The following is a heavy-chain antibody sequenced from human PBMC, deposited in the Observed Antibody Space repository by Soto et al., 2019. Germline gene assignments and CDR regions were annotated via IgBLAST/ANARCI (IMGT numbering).Heavy chain of an antibody. J-gene: IGHJ4*02. V-gene: IGHV3-33*01. D-gene: IGHD5-18*01. Sequence: QVQLVESGGGVVQPGRSLRLSCAASGFTFSSYGMHWVRQAPGKGLEWVAVIWYDGSNKDYADSVRGRFTISRDNSENTLYLQMNSLRAEDTAVYYCAREGGYSPDYWGQGTLVTVSS. CDR2: IWYDGSNK. CDR3: AREGGYSPDY. CDR1: GFTFSSYG.